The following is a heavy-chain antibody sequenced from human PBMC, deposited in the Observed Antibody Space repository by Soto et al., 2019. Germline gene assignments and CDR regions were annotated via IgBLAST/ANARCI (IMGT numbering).Heavy chain of an antibody. Sequence: GASVKVSCKDPGGTIATSGICWLRPASAQGLEWMGIINPSGGSTSYAQKFQGRVTMTRDTSTSTVYMELSSLRSEDTAVYYCARVYPIFTRYDYVGHNRFSPWGQGTPVPVSA. V-gene: IGHV1-46*03. J-gene: IGHJ5*02. CDR2: INPSGGST. CDR1: GGTIATSG. D-gene: IGHD3-16*01. CDR3: ARVYPIFTRYDYVGHNRFSP.